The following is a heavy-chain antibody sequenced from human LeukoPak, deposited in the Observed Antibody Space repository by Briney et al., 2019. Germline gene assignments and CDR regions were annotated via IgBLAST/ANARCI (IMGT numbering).Heavy chain of an antibody. Sequence: GGSLRLSCAASGFTFSLYAMNWVRQAPGKGLEWAANINLDGSERFYVDFVKGRSTISRDNADNSMYLQMNILRAEDTAVYYCGRVIAGAIDYWGQGTLVTVSS. J-gene: IGHJ4*02. V-gene: IGHV3-7*01. CDR1: GFTFSLYA. CDR2: INLDGSER. CDR3: GRVIAGAIDY. D-gene: IGHD6-13*01.